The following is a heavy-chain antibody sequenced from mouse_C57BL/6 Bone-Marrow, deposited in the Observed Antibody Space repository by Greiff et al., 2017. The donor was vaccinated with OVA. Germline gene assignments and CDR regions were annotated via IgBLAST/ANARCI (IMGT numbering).Heavy chain of an antibody. Sequence: EVKLMESGGGLVKPGGSLKLSCAASGFTFSSYAMSWVRQTPEQRLEWVATISDGGSYTYYPDNVKGRFTISRDNAKNNLYLQMSHLKSEDTAMYYCARGSGGLDYWGQGTTLTVSS. CDR3: ARGSGGLDY. CDR1: GFTFSSYA. V-gene: IGHV5-4*03. J-gene: IGHJ2*01. CDR2: ISDGGSYT. D-gene: IGHD1-1*02.